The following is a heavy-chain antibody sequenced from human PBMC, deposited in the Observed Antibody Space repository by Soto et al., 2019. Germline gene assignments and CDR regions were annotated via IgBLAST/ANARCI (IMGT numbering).Heavy chain of an antibody. D-gene: IGHD6-19*01. CDR1: GFTFSNYV. V-gene: IGHV3-23*01. J-gene: IGHJ4*02. CDR2: IAGNGGIL. Sequence: VGSLRLSCVAPGFTFSNYVMSWVRQAPGKGLECVAAIAGNGGILYYTDSVKGRFSISRDNSKSTLHLQMNSLRAEDTAVYYCARRQFFSFDSWGQGILVTVSS. CDR3: ARRQFFSFDS.